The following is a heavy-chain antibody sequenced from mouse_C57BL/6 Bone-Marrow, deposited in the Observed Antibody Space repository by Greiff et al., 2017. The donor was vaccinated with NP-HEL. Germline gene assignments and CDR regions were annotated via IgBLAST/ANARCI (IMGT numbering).Heavy chain of an antibody. V-gene: IGHV1-81*01. CDR3: ARSLFTTVVLYYFDY. CDR2: IYPRSGNT. CDR1: GYTFTSYG. J-gene: IGHJ2*01. D-gene: IGHD1-1*01. Sequence: QVQLQQSGAELARPGASVKLSCKASGYTFTSYGISWVKQRTGQGLEWIGEIYPRSGNTYYNEKFKGKATLTADKSSSTAYMELRSLTSEDSAVYFCARSLFTTVVLYYFDYWGQGTTLTVSS.